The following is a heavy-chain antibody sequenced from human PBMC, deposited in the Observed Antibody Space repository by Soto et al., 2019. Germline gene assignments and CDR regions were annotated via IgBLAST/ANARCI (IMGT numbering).Heavy chain of an antibody. D-gene: IGHD2-21*01. CDR2: TFNYAGRL. CDR1: GFALSSYS. CDR3: AREGGCCGGGYRFRSAVHL. V-gene: IGHV3-21*01. Sequence: EVQLVESGGRLVKPGGSLRLSCAVSGFALSSYSIAWVRQAPGEGLEWVSFTFNYAGRLYYADSVKGRIAISRDDAKNSVYLQMNSRRAEDPAVYYCAREGGCCGGGYRFRSAVHLWGQATVVTV. J-gene: IGHJ3*01.